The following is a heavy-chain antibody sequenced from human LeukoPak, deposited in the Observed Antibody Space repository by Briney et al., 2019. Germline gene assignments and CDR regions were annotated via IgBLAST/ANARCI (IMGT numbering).Heavy chain of an antibody. CDR3: ARVRVATIYYYYYGMDV. CDR1: GYTFTSYD. CDR2: MNPNSGNT. V-gene: IGHV1-8*01. Sequence: ASVKVSCKASGYTFTSYDINWVRPATGQGLEWMGWMNPNSGNTGYAQKFQGRVTMTRNTSISTAYMELSSLRSEDTAVYYCARVRVATIYYYYYGMDVWGQGTTVTVSS. J-gene: IGHJ6*02. D-gene: IGHD5-12*01.